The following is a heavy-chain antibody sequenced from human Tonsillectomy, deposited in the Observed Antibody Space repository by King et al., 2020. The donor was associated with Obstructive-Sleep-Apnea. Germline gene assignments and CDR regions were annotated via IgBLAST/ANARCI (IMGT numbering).Heavy chain of an antibody. V-gene: IGHV3-30*02. Sequence: VQLVESGGGVVQPGRSLRLSCAASGFTFSNYGMHWVRQAPGKGLEWVALIRYDGRNKYYADSVKCRFTISRDNSKNTLYLQMNSLRAEDTAVYYCAKDQDGSSYLFDYWGQGTLVTVSS. CDR1: GFTFSNYG. D-gene: IGHD6-6*01. CDR3: AKDQDGSSYLFDY. J-gene: IGHJ4*02. CDR2: IRYDGRNK.